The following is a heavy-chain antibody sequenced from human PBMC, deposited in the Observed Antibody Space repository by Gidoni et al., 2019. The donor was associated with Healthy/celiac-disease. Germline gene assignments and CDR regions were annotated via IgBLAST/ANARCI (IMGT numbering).Heavy chain of an antibody. CDR1: GFSLSTRGVG. Sequence: QITLKESGPTLVKPTQTLTLTCTFSGFSLSTRGVGVGWIRQPPGKALEWLALIYWNDDKRYSPSLESRLTNTKDTSKNQVVLTMTNMDPVDTATYYCAHLRHLRGMVRGVIPNWFDPWGQGTLVTVSS. D-gene: IGHD3-10*01. V-gene: IGHV2-5*01. J-gene: IGHJ5*02. CDR2: IYWNDDK. CDR3: AHLRHLRGMVRGVIPNWFDP.